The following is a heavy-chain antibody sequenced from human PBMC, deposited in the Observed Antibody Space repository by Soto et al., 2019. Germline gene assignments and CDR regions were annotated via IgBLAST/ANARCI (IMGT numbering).Heavy chain of an antibody. D-gene: IGHD1-1*01. CDR2: MNPNSGNT. Sequence: ASVKVSCNASGYTFTSYDINWVRQATGQGLEWMGWMNPNSGNTGYAQKFQGRVTMTRNTSISTAYMKLSSLRSEDTAVYYCARGLLERSSFDYWGQGTLVTVSS. J-gene: IGHJ4*02. CDR1: GYTFTSYD. CDR3: ARGLLERSSFDY. V-gene: IGHV1-8*01.